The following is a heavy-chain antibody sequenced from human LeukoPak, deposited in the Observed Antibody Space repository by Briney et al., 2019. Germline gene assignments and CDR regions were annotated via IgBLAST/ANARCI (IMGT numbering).Heavy chain of an antibody. V-gene: IGHV1-18*04. Sequence: GESLKISCKGSGYSFTSYWIGWVRQAPGQGLEWMGWISAYNGNTNYAQKLQGRVTMTTDTSTSTAYMELRSLRSDDTAVYYCARGYYGDPTDYWGQGTLVTVSS. D-gene: IGHD4-17*01. CDR1: GYSFTSYW. J-gene: IGHJ4*02. CDR3: ARGYYGDPTDY. CDR2: ISAYNGNT.